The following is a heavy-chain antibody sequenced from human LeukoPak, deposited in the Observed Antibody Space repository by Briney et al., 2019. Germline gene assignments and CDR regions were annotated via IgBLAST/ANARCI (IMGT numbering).Heavy chain of an antibody. Sequence: GRSLRLSCTASGIAFDLYAMHWVRQAPGKGLEWVANIKEDGSEINYVDSVKGRFTISRDNAKNSLYPQMNSLRVEDTAVYYCARDRGYSSFDYWGQGTLVTVSS. V-gene: IGHV3-7*01. CDR2: IKEDGSEI. CDR1: GIAFDLYA. CDR3: ARDRGYSSFDY. J-gene: IGHJ4*02. D-gene: IGHD4-23*01.